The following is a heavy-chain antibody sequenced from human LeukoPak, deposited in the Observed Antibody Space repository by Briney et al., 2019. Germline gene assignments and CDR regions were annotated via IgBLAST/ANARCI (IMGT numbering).Heavy chain of an antibody. Sequence: SETLSLTCALSGDSVSSNSAAWNWIRQSPSRGLEWLGRKYYRSKWYNDYAVSVKSRVTINPDTSKNQLSLQLNSVTPEDTAVYYCARVGPGDYFYFDYWGQGTLVTVSS. D-gene: IGHD4-17*01. J-gene: IGHJ4*02. CDR3: ARVGPGDYFYFDY. CDR1: GDSVSSNSAA. V-gene: IGHV6-1*01. CDR2: KYYRSKWYN.